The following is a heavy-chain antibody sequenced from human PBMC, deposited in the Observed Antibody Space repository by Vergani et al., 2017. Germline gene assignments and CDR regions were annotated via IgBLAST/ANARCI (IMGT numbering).Heavy chain of an antibody. CDR2: INTNTGNP. CDR3: AKGDIVVARDYYYYMDV. Sequence: QVQLVQSGSELKKPGASVKVSCKASGYTFTSYAMNWVRQAPGQGLEWMGWINTNTGNPTYAQGFTGRFVFSVDTSVSTAYLQISSLKAEDTAVYYCAKGDIVVARDYYYYMDVWGKGTTVTVSS. J-gene: IGHJ6*03. CDR1: GYTFTSYA. V-gene: IGHV7-4-1*02. D-gene: IGHD2-2*01.